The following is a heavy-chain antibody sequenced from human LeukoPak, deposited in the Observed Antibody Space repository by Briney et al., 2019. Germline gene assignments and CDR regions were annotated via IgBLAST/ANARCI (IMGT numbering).Heavy chain of an antibody. Sequence: SGTLSLTCTVSGGSISSYYWSWIRQPPGKGLEWIGYIYYSGSTNYNPSLKSRVTISVDTSKNQFSLKLSSVTAADTAVYYCARAYCSSTSCYFGDYFDYWGQGTLVTVSS. CDR1: GGSISSYY. J-gene: IGHJ4*02. V-gene: IGHV4-59*01. CDR2: IYYSGST. D-gene: IGHD2-2*01. CDR3: ARAYCSSTSCYFGDYFDY.